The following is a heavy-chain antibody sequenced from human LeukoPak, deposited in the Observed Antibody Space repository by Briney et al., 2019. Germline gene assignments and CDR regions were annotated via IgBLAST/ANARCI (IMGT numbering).Heavy chain of an antibody. CDR3: TRATGWYPDY. J-gene: IGHJ4*02. Sequence: GGSLRFSCAASGFSFSNYWMSWVRQAPGKGLEWVANIKHDGIEMNYADSAKGRFTISRDNAKNSLYLQMTSLRAEDTALYYCTRATGWYPDYWGQGTLITVSS. CDR1: GFSFSNYW. V-gene: IGHV3-7*01. CDR2: IKHDGIEM. D-gene: IGHD6-19*01.